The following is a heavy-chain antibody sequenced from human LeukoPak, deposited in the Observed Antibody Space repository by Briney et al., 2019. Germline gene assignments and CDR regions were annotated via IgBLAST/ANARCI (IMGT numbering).Heavy chain of an antibody. V-gene: IGHV3-33*06. Sequence: GGSLRLSCAASGFTFSSYGMHWVRQAPGKGLEWVAVIWYDGSNKYYADSVKGRFTISRDNSKNTLYLQMNSLRAEDTAVFYCAKDTTTSRRGFDYWGQGILVTVSS. J-gene: IGHJ4*02. D-gene: IGHD3-10*01. CDR3: AKDTTTSRRGFDY. CDR2: IWYDGSNK. CDR1: GFTFSSYG.